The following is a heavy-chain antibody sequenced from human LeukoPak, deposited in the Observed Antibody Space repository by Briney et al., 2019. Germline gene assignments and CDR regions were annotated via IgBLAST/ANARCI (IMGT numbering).Heavy chain of an antibody. CDR1: GGSISSYY. V-gene: IGHV4-59*08. J-gene: IGHJ5*02. CDR2: IYYSGST. D-gene: IGHD6-6*01. CDR3: ASHSSSRALNWFDP. Sequence: SETLSLTCTVYGGSISSYYWSWIRQPPGKGLEWIGYIYYSGSTNYNPSLKSRVTISVDTSKNQFSLKLSSVTAADTAVYYCASHSSSRALNWFDPWGQGTLVTVSS.